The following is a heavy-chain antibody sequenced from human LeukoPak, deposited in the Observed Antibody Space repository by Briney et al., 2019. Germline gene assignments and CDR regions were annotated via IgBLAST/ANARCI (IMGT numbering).Heavy chain of an antibody. CDR1: GGSISSYS. D-gene: IGHD1-26*01. CDR2: IYPSGST. J-gene: IGHJ4*02. Sequence: SETLSLTYTVSGGSISSYSWSWIRQPPGKGLEWIGCIYPSGSTNYNPSLKSRVTISVDTSKNQFSLKLSSVTAADTAVYYCARGSYSYYFDYWGQGTLVTVSS. V-gene: IGHV4-59*01. CDR3: ARGSYSYYFDY.